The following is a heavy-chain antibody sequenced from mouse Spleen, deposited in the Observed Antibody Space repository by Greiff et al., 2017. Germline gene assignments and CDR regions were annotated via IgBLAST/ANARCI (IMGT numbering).Heavy chain of an antibody. V-gene: IGHV1-5*01. CDR3: TSPHGSSSLGAY. J-gene: IGHJ3*01. D-gene: IGHD1-1*01. CDR2: IYPGNSDT. CDR1: GYTFTSYW. Sequence: EVQLQQSGTVLARPGASVKMSCKTSGYTFTSYWMHWVKQRPGQGLEWIGAIYPGNSDTSYNQKFKGKAKLTAVTSASTAYMELSSLTNEDSAVYYCTSPHGSSSLGAYWGQGTLVTVSA.